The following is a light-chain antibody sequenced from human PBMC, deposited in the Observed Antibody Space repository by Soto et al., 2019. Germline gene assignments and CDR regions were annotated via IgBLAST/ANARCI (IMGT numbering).Light chain of an antibody. Sequence: QSVLTQPPSASGTPGPRVTISCSGSSSNIGSNTVNWYQQLPGTAPKLLIYSNNQRPSGVPDRFSGSKSGTSASLAISGLQSEDEAEYYCAAWDYSLNGYVFGTGTKLTVL. CDR3: AAWDYSLNGYV. J-gene: IGLJ1*01. CDR1: SSNIGSNT. CDR2: SNN. V-gene: IGLV1-44*01.